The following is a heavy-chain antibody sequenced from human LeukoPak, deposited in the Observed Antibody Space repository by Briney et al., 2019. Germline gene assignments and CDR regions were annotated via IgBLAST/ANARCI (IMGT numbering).Heavy chain of an antibody. J-gene: IGHJ4*02. CDR1: GGSISSYY. D-gene: IGHD3-10*01. CDR2: IYSSGST. CDR3: ARAYYYGSGSYGLDY. V-gene: IGHV4-59*01. Sequence: KSSETLSLTCTVSGGSISSYYWSWIRQPPGKGLEWIGYIYSSGSTNYNPSLKSRLTISVDASKNQFSLKLTSVTAADTAVYYCARAYYYGSGSYGLDYWGQGTLVTVPS.